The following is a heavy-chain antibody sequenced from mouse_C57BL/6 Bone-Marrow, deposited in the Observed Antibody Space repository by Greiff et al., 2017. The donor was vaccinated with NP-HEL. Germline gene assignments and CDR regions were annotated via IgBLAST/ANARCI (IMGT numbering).Heavy chain of an antibody. CDR1: GYAFSSYW. Sequence: QVQLKQSGAELVKPGASVKISCKASGYAFSSYWMNWVKQRPGKGLEWIGQIYPGDGDTNYNGKFKGKATLTADKSSSTAYMQLSSLTSEDSAVYFCATRQLRLPYFAYWGQGTLVTVSA. CDR2: IYPGDGDT. D-gene: IGHD3-2*02. V-gene: IGHV1-80*01. J-gene: IGHJ3*01. CDR3: ATRQLRLPYFAY.